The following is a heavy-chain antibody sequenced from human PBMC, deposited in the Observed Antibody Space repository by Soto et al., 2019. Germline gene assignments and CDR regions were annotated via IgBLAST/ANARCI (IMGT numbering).Heavy chain of an antibody. Sequence: SETLCLTCTVSGGSISNYYWNWIRQPPGMELEWIGDIYYSGSTNYNPPLKSRVTISLDTSKNQFSLKLTSVTAVDTAVYYCAKTVIGSNYGPLDSWGQGTPVTVSS. CDR1: GGSISNYY. CDR2: IYYSGST. J-gene: IGHJ4*02. D-gene: IGHD5-18*01. V-gene: IGHV4-59*08. CDR3: AKTVIGSNYGPLDS.